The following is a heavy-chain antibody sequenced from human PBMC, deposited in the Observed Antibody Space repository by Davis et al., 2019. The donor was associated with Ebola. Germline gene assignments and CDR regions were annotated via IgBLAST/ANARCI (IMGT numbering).Heavy chain of an antibody. CDR1: GSTSTSYW. V-gene: IGHV3-7*01. J-gene: IGHJ5*02. CDR2: IKQDGSEK. CDR3: ARDSYRIRELGNWFDP. Sequence: RGSLRPSCPASGSTSTSYWMSCVRHALGKGLEWVANIKQDGSEKYYVDSVKGRFTISRDNAKNSLYLQMNSLRAEDTAVYYCARDSYRIRELGNWFDPWGQGTLVTVSS. D-gene: IGHD3-10*01.